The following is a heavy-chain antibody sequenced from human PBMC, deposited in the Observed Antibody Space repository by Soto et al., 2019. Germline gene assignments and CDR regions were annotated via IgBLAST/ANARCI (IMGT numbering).Heavy chain of an antibody. CDR1: GFTFGSYW. CDR2: IKPDGSAT. CDR3: ARGGWQMGVDAFDI. D-gene: IGHD3-16*01. V-gene: IGHV3-7*01. J-gene: IGHJ3*02. Sequence: EVQLVESGGGLVQPGGSLRLSCAVSGFTFGSYWMNWVRLIPGKGLEWVAYIKPDGSATYYVDSVKGRFTISRDNAKNSLYLQMNSLRAEDTAVYYCARGGWQMGVDAFDIWGRGTMVTVSS.